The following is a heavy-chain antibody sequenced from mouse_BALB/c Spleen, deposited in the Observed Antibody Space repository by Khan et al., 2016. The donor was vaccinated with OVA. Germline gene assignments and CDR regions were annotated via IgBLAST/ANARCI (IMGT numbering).Heavy chain of an antibody. Sequence: EVQLQESGPSLVKPSQTLSLTCSVTGDSITNGYSNWIRKFPGNELEYMGYISYSGSTYYNPSLKSRISITRDTSKNQYHLQLNSVTTEDTATYYWARGSFPFIYWGQGTLVTVSA. CDR3: ARGSFPFIY. D-gene: IGHD1-1*01. V-gene: IGHV3-8*02. CDR2: ISYSGST. J-gene: IGHJ3*01. CDR1: GDSITNGY.